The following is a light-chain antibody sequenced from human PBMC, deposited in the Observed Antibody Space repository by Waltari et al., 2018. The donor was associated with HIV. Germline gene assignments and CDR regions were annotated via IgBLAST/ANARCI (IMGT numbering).Light chain of an antibody. J-gene: IGLJ3*02. V-gene: IGLV1-47*01. CDR2: RNN. Sequence: QSVLTQPPSASGTPGQRVTISCSGSSSNIGSNYVYWYQQLPGTAPKLLIYRNNRRPSGVPDRFSGSKSGTSASLAISGLRSEDEADYYCAAWDDSLSGWVFGGGTKLTV. CDR3: AAWDDSLSGWV. CDR1: SSNIGSNY.